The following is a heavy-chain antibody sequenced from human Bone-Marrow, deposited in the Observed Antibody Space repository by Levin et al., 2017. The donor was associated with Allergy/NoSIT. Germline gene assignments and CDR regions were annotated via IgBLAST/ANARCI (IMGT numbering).Heavy chain of an antibody. CDR3: VRGIYYFGSGTSYNAFRGIP. CDR2: INHSGGA. D-gene: IGHD3-10*01. J-gene: IGHJ4*01. V-gene: IGHV4-34*01. CDR1: GGSFSGYC. Sequence: SSETLSLTCAVYGGSFSGYCWTWIRQPPGKGLEWIGEINHSGGANYNPSLKSRVTMSIDTSKSQFFLKLNSVTAADTAIYYCVRGIYYFGSGTSYNAFRGIPWGQGTLVTVSS.